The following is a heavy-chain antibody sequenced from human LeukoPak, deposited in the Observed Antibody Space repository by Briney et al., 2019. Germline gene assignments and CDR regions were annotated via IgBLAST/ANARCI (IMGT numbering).Heavy chain of an antibody. J-gene: IGHJ4*02. CDR2: LSYSGST. V-gene: IGHV4-59*01. Sequence: PSETLSLTCAVYGGSFSGYYWNWTRQPPGKGLEWIGDLSYSGSTNYNPSLRNRVTISVDTSKNQFSLKLSSVTAADTAVYYCARVPALRVVTTPTYFDFWGQGTLVTVSS. CDR3: ARVPALRVVTTPTYFDF. D-gene: IGHD2-21*02. CDR1: GGSFSGYY.